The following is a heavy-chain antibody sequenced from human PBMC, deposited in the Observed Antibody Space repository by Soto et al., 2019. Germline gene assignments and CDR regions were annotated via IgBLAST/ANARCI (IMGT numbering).Heavy chain of an antibody. V-gene: IGHV3-33*01. CDR1: GFTFSSYG. J-gene: IGHJ4*02. CDR3: ARPLRRYNWNYDLHY. CDR2: IWYDGSNK. D-gene: IGHD1-7*01. Sequence: PGGSLRLSCAASGFTFSSYGMHWVRQAPGKGLEWVAVIWYDGSNKYYADSVKGRFTISRDNSKNTLYLQMNSLRAEDTAVYYCARPLRRYNWNYDLHYWGQGTLVTVSS.